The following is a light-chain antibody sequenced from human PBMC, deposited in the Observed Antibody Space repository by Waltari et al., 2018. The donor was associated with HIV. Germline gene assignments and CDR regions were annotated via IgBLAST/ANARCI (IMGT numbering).Light chain of an antibody. CDR2: DHN. CDR1: GGSIASNY. V-gene: IGLV6-57*02. CDR3: RSYDGVTWV. J-gene: IGLJ3*02. Sequence: NFMMTQPHSVSESPGKTVTISCPGSGGSIASNYVQWYQPRPGSVPTTLSYDHNQRPSGVTDRFSGAFDSSSSAPSLSSSGRNANDEADYFSRSYDGVTWVFGGGTKLTVL.